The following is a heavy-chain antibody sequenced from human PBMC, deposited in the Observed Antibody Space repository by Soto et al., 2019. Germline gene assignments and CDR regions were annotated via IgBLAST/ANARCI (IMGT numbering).Heavy chain of an antibody. CDR2: IYHSGST. D-gene: IGHD3-16*02. Sequence: PSETLSLTCAVSGYSISSGYYWGWIRQPPGKGLEWIGSIYHSGSTYYNPSLKSRVTISVDTSKNQFSLKLSSVTAADTAVYYCARDGDYDYVWGSYRNYYYGMDVWGQGTTVTVSS. J-gene: IGHJ6*02. CDR1: GYSISSGYY. V-gene: IGHV4-38-2*02. CDR3: ARDGDYDYVWGSYRNYYYGMDV.